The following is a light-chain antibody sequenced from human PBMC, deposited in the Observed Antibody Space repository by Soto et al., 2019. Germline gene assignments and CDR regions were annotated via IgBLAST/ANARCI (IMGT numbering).Light chain of an antibody. CDR1: SSDVGSYNL. J-gene: IGLJ3*02. V-gene: IGLV2-23*01. CDR2: EGS. Sequence: QSALTQPASVSGSPGQSITISCTGTSSDVGSYNLVSWYQQYPGKAPRLMIYEGSKRPTGVSSRFSGSKSGNTASLTISGLQAEDEADYYCCSYAGSGTWVFGGGTKLTVL. CDR3: CSYAGSGTWV.